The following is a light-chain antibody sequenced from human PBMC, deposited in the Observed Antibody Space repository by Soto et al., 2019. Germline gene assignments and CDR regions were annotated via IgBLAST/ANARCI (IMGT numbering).Light chain of an antibody. CDR1: SSDIGSYVY. V-gene: IGLV2-8*01. CDR2: GVT. CDR3: SIFAGGNSVI. Sequence: QAVVTQPPSASGSPGQSVAISCTGTSSDIGSYVYVSWYQQHPGKAPKLLIYGVTQRPSGVPDRFSGSKSGNTASLTVSGLQVEDEADYYCSIFAGGNSVIFGGGTQLTVL. J-gene: IGLJ2*01.